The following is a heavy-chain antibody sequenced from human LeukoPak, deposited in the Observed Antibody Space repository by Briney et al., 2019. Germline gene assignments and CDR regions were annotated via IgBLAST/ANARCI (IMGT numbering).Heavy chain of an antibody. V-gene: IGHV3-74*01. CDR3: ARSTYSGSSYDY. CDR2: IKSDGSST. CDR1: GFTFSSYW. D-gene: IGHD1-26*01. J-gene: IGHJ4*02. Sequence: GGSLRLSCAASGFTFSSYWMHWVRQVPGKGLVWVSRIKSDGSSTTYAASVKGRFTISRDNAKNTLYLQMSSLRAEDTAVYYCARSTYSGSSYDYWGQGTLVTVSS.